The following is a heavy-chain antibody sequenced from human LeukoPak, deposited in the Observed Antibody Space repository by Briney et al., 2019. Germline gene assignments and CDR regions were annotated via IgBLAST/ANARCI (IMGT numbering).Heavy chain of an antibody. V-gene: IGHV1-69*13. J-gene: IGHJ4*02. Sequence: SVKVSCKASGGTFISYAISWVRQAPGQGLEWMGGIIPIFGTANYAQKFQGRVTITADESTSTAYMELSSLRSEDTAVYYCARGHYYYGSGYLFDYWGQGTLVTVSS. D-gene: IGHD3-10*01. CDR1: GGTFISYA. CDR2: IIPIFGTA. CDR3: ARGHYYYGSGYLFDY.